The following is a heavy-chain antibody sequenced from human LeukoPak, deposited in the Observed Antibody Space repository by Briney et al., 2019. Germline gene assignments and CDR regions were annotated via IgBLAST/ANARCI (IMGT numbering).Heavy chain of an antibody. CDR3: AKDGGGYCRSTTCYWDY. D-gene: IGHD2-2*01. Sequence: PGGSLRLSCAASGFTFSTYAMSWVRQAPGKGLGWVSVISGSGGSTYFADSVKGRFTISRDNSKNTLYLQMNSLRAEDTAVYYCAKDGGGYCRSTTCYWDYWGQGTLVTVSS. V-gene: IGHV3-23*01. J-gene: IGHJ4*02. CDR2: ISGSGGST. CDR1: GFTFSTYA.